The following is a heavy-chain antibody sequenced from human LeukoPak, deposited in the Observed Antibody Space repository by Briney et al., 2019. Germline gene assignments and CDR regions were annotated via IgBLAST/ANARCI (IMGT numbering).Heavy chain of an antibody. Sequence: ASVKVSCKVSGYTLTELSMHWVRQAPGKGLEWMGGFDPEDGETIYAQKFQGRVTMTEDTSTDTAYMELSGLRSEDTAVYYCATDKGYYDSSGYFGLYAFDIWGQGTMVTVPS. D-gene: IGHD3-22*01. CDR3: ATDKGYYDSSGYFGLYAFDI. J-gene: IGHJ3*02. V-gene: IGHV1-24*01. CDR1: GYTLTELS. CDR2: FDPEDGET.